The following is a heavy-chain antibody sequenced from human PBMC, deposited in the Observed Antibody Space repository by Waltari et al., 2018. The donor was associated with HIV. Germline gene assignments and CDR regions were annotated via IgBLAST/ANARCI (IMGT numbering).Heavy chain of an antibody. CDR1: GDTFRTYT. CDR3: ARNGDYAPAY. Sequence: QVQLVQSGAEVKKPGSSVKVSCRASGDTFRTYTSSWVRQAPGQGLEWMGGITPIFKTTKYAQKFQGRVTLTADESTRTTYMELTSRRSDDTAMYYCARNGDYAPAYWGQGTLVTVSS. D-gene: IGHD4-17*01. J-gene: IGHJ4*02. CDR2: ITPIFKTT. V-gene: IGHV1-69*01.